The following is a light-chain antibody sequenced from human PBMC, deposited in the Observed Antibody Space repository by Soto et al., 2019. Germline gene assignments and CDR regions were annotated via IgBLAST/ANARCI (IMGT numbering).Light chain of an antibody. CDR2: DAS. J-gene: IGKJ1*01. Sequence: AIHLTQSPSSLSASVGDRVTITCRASQDISRALAWYQQKPGKAPKLLIYDASTLGGGVTSRFSGSGSGTDFTLTINSLQPEDFATYYCQQFNNYFRTFGQGTKVEIK. V-gene: IGKV1D-13*01. CDR1: QDISRA. CDR3: QQFNNYFRT.